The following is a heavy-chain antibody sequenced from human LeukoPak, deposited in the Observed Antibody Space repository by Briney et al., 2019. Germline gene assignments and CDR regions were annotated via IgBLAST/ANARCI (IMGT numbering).Heavy chain of an antibody. V-gene: IGHV1-2*02. CDR1: GYTFTGYY. CDR3: AKGWFGELSPLYFDY. CDR2: INPNSGGT. Sequence: ASVKVSCKASGYTFTGYYMHWVRQAPGQGLEWMGWINPNSGGTNYAQKFQGRVTMTRDTSISTAYMELSRLRSDDTAVYYCAKGWFGELSPLYFDYGGQGNRVTVSS. D-gene: IGHD3-10*01. J-gene: IGHJ4*02.